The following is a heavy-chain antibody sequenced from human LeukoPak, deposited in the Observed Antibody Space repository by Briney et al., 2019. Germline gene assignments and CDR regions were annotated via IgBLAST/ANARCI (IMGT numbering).Heavy chain of an antibody. V-gene: IGHV3-7*04. CDR2: IKQDGSEK. Sequence: PGGPLRLSCAASGFIFSNYWMSWVRQAPGKGLEWVANIKQDGSEKYYVDSVKGRFTIPRDNAKNSLYLQMNSLRAEDTAVYYCARNWYFDLWGRGTLVTVSS. J-gene: IGHJ2*01. CDR1: GFIFSNYW. CDR3: ARNWYFDL.